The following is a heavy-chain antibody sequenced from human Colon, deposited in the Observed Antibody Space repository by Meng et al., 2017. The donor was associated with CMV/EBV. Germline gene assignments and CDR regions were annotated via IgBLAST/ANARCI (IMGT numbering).Heavy chain of an antibody. J-gene: IGHJ5*02. V-gene: IGHV1-2*02. CDR3: ARDRRRAYCSSTSCSNWFDP. CDR1: GYTFTGYY. D-gene: IGHD2-2*01. CDR2: INPNSGGT. Sequence: ASVKVSCKASGYTFTGYYMHWVRQAPGQGLEWMGWINPNSGGTNYAQKFQGRVTMTRDTSISTAYMELSRLRSDDTALYYCARDRRRAYCSSTSCSNWFDPWGQGTLVTVSS.